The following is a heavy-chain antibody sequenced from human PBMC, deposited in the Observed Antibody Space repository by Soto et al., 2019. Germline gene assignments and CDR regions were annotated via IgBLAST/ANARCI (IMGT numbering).Heavy chain of an antibody. CDR1: GSIFTGYG. CDR3: ARDRIAARNYYYYGMDV. CDR2: IWFDGSNK. Sequence: GGSLRLSCAASGSIFTGYGMHWVRQAPGKGLEWVAVIWFDGSNKYYADSVKGRFTISRDNSKNMLYLQMNSLRAEDTAVYYCARDRIAARNYYYYGMDVWGQGTTVTVS. V-gene: IGHV3-33*01. D-gene: IGHD6-6*01. J-gene: IGHJ6*02.